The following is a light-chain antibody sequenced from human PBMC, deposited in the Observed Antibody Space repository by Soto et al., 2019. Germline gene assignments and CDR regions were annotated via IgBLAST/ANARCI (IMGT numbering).Light chain of an antibody. J-gene: IGLJ1*01. Sequence: QSVLTQPASVSGSPGQSITISCTGSVSDVGSFGPVSWYQQHPGQVPKLIIYEGNRRPSGVSSRFSGSKSGNTASLTISGLQAEDEADYYCCSYVGARTYVFGTGTKLTVL. CDR2: EGN. CDR3: CSYVGARTYV. CDR1: VSDVGSFGP. V-gene: IGLV2-23*01.